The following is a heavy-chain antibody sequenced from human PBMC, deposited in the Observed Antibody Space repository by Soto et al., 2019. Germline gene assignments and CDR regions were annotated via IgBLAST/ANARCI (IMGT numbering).Heavy chain of an antibody. CDR1: GGSFSGYY. CDR3: ARGRYYYYGSGSYYKFNPLGPYFDY. D-gene: IGHD3-10*01. Sequence: PSETLSLTCAVYGGSFSGYYWSWIRQPPGKGLEWIGEINHSGSTNYNPSLKSRVTISVDTSKNQFSLKLSSVTAADTAVYYCARGRYYYYGSGSYYKFNPLGPYFDYWGQGTLVTVSS. V-gene: IGHV4-34*01. J-gene: IGHJ4*02. CDR2: INHSGST.